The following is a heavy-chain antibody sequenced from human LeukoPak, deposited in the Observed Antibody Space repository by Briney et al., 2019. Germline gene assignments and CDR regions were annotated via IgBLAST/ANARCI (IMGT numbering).Heavy chain of an antibody. CDR2: IIPIFGTA. D-gene: IGHD2-2*01. J-gene: IGHJ4*02. CDR1: GGTFSSYA. Sequence: SVKVSCKASGGTFSSYAISWVRQAPGQGLEWMGGIIPIFGTANYAQKFQGRVTITTDESTSTAYMGLSSLRSDDTAVYYCASGPSDVVVPAAHFDYWGQGTLVTVSS. CDR3: ASGPSDVVVPAAHFDY. V-gene: IGHV1-69*05.